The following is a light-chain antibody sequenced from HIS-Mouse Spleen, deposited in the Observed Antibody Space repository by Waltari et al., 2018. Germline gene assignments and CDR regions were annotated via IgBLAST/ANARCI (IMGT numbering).Light chain of an antibody. CDR3: AAWDDSLSGPV. Sequence: QSVLTQPRSASGTPGQPVTTSCSSSSPHIGRNYVACYQQPPGTAPKLLIYRNNQRPSGVPDRFSGSKSGTSASLAISGLRSEDEADYYCAAWDDSLSGPVFGGGTKLTVL. J-gene: IGLJ3*02. V-gene: IGLV1-47*01. CDR2: RNN. CDR1: SPHIGRNY.